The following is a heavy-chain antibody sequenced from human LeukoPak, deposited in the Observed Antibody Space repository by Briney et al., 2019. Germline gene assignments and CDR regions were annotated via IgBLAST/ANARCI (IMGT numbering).Heavy chain of an antibody. V-gene: IGHV3-7*01. J-gene: IGHJ4*02. D-gene: IGHD3-10*01. Sequence: GGSLRLSCVDSGFIFSSYWMNWVRQAPGKGLEWVANIKPDGSEKSYVDSVRGRFTISRDNAKNSLYLQMNSLRAEDTAVYYCANGKYYYPYWGQGTLVAVSS. CDR3: ANGKYYYPY. CDR2: IKPDGSEK. CDR1: GFIFSSYW.